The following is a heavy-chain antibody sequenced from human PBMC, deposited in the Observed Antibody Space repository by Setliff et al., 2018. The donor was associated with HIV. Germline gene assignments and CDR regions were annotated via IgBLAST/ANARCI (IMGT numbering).Heavy chain of an antibody. J-gene: IGHJ6*03. D-gene: IGHD3-9*01. Sequence: PSETLSLTCSISGGSISNYYWVWIRQSPGKGLEWIGHIHYGGGTYYNPSLESRVSISRDTSKNQFSLNLRDVTAGDTALYYCARAVIRREDRGMWTILWSAPNHMDVWGKGITVTVSS. V-gene: IGHV4-59*01. CDR3: ARAVIRREDRGMWTILWSAPNHMDV. CDR2: IHYGGGT. CDR1: GGSISNYY.